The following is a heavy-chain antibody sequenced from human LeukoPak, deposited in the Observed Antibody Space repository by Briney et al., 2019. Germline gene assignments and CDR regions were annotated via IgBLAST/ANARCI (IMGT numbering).Heavy chain of an antibody. D-gene: IGHD6-19*01. J-gene: IGHJ6*02. V-gene: IGHV3-23*01. CDR2: SSGSGGST. CDR3: AKEGISSGWFYYYYYGMDV. CDR1: GFSLSSYA. Sequence: GGSLRLSCAASGFSLSSYAMSWVRQAPGKGLEWVSASSGSGGSTYYADSVKGRFTISRDNSKNTLYLQMNSLRAEDTAVYYCAKEGISSGWFYYYYYGMDVWGQGTTVTVSS.